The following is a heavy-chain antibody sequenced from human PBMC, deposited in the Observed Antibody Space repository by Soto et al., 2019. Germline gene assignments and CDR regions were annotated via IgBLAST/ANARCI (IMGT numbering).Heavy chain of an antibody. V-gene: IGHV3-7*03. CDR3: ARDGLLFSGPYRPSRFDY. J-gene: IGHJ4*02. D-gene: IGHD3-16*02. CDR2: IKHDTSEA. Sequence: GWSLRLSCASSVFKFSDYWMSWVRQAPGKGLEWVGNIKHDTSEAHYADSVKGRFTITRDNIKNFLFLQMNGLRSDDTASYYCARDGLLFSGPYRPSRFDYWGLGTLVTVSS. CDR1: VFKFSDYW.